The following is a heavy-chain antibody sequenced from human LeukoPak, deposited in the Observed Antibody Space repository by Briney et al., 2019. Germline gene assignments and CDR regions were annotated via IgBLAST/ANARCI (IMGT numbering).Heavy chain of an antibody. D-gene: IGHD6-13*01. CDR1: GYTFTGYY. CDR2: INPNSGGT. CDR3: ARELRQQLRAFDY. V-gene: IGHV1-2*02. Sequence: ASVKVSCKASGYTFTGYYMHWVRQAPGQGLEWMGWINPNSGGTNYARKFQGRVTMTRDTSISTAYMELSRLRSDDTAVYYCARELRQQLRAFDYWGQGTLVTVSS. J-gene: IGHJ4*02.